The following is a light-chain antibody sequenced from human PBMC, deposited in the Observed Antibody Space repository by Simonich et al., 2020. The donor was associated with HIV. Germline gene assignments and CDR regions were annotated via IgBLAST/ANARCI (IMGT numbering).Light chain of an antibody. CDR2: DAS. Sequence: EIVMTQSPATLSVSPGERATLSCRASQSGSSNLAWYQQKPGLAPRLLIYDASSRATGIPARLSGSGSGTDFTLTISRLEPEDFAVYYCQQYGSSPVTFGGGTKVEIK. CDR3: QQYGSSPVT. CDR1: QSGSSN. V-gene: IGKV3D-20*01. J-gene: IGKJ4*01.